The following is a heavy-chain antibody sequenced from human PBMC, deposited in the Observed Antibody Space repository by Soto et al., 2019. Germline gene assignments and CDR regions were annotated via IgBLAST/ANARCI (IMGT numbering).Heavy chain of an antibody. J-gene: IGHJ4*02. CDR3: ARGPVGGRAAYTTPSIDY. V-gene: IGHV3-33*01. D-gene: IGHD1-1*01. CDR1: GFTFSSYG. Sequence: PGGSLRLSCAASGFTFSSYGMHWVRQAPGKGLEWVAVIWYDGSNKYYADSVKGRFTISRDNSKNTLYLQMNSLRAEDTAVYYCARGPVGGRAAYTTPSIDYWGQGTLVTVSS. CDR2: IWYDGSNK.